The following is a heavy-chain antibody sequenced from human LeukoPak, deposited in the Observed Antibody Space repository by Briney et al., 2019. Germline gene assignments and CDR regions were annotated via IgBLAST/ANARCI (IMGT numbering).Heavy chain of an antibody. J-gene: IGHJ4*02. D-gene: IGHD6-13*01. V-gene: IGHV4-4*07. CDR2: ISTSGST. Sequence: SETLSLTCTVSGGSINSYYWSWIRQPAGKGLEWIGRISTSGSTNYNPSLRSRVTMSVDTSKNQFSLKLSSVTAADTAVYYCARHIAAADSYFDYWGQGTLVTVSS. CDR3: ARHIAAADSYFDY. CDR1: GGSINSYY.